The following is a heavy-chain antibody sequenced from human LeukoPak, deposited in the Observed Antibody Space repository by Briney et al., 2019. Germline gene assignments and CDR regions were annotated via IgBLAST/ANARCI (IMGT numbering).Heavy chain of an antibody. V-gene: IGHV1-69*13. CDR3: ARVGRDSSGYLDY. CDR2: IIPIFGTA. J-gene: IGHJ4*02. D-gene: IGHD3-22*01. Sequence: SVKVSCKTSGYTFSSYAISWVRQAPGQGLEWMGGIIPIFGTANYAQKFQGRVTITADESTSTAYMELSSLRSEDTAVYYCARVGRDSSGYLDYWGQGTLVTVSS. CDR1: GYTFSSYA.